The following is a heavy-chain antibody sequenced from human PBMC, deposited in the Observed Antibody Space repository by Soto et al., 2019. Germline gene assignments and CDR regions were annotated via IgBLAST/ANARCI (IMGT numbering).Heavy chain of an antibody. CDR1: CYTFASYG. Sequence: GASVKVSSKAPCYTFASYGISWVRHAPSPWLVWMGWISAYNGNTNYAQKLQGRVTMTTDTSTSTAYMELRSLRSDDTAVYYCAGYYDSSGYYRHDAFDIWGQGTMVTVSS. CDR3: AGYYDSSGYYRHDAFDI. D-gene: IGHD3-22*01. CDR2: ISAYNGNT. V-gene: IGHV1-18*01. J-gene: IGHJ3*02.